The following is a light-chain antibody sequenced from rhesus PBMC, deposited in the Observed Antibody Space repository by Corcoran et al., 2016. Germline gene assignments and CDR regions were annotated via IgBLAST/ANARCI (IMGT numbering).Light chain of an antibody. CDR3: QHYYDKPYS. CDR1: QNIYSN. Sequence: DIQMTQSPSALSASVGDRVTISCRASQNIYSNLAWYQQKPGKAPKLLIYAASSLQTGIPSRFSGIGSRTDFTLTIRSLQPEDSSAYYCQHYYDKPYSFGQETKVEIK. J-gene: IGKJ2*01. CDR2: AAS. V-gene: IGKV1S8*01.